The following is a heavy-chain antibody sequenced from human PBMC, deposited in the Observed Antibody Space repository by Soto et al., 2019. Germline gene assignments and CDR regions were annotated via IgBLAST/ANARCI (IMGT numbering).Heavy chain of an antibody. D-gene: IGHD1-26*01. Sequence: QITLKESGPTLVSPTQPLTLTCTFSGFSLSTTGVAVGWIRQPPGEALEWLALIYWDDDKRYRPSLKSRLTVTMDTSKKQVVRTMTDMDPVDTATYYCAHRTTKASGIDYWGQGNRVTVSS. CDR3: AHRTTKASGIDY. CDR2: IYWDDDK. J-gene: IGHJ4*02. CDR1: GFSLSTTGVA. V-gene: IGHV2-5*02.